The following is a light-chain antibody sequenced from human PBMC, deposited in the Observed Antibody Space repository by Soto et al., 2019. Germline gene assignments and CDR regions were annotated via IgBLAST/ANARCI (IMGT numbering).Light chain of an antibody. CDR1: QNIYRY. V-gene: IGKV1-39*01. CDR3: QQSYTTPAYS. J-gene: IGKJ2*01. Sequence: DIRMTQSPPSLSASVGDRVTITCRASQNIYRYVNWYQQKPGKAPELLIYAASSLQSGVPSRFSGSGSGTEFTLTISSLQPEDFVSYFCQQSYTTPAYSFGQGTKLEIK. CDR2: AAS.